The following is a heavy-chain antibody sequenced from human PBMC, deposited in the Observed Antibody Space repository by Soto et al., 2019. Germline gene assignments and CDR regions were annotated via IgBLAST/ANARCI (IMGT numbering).Heavy chain of an antibody. D-gene: IGHD3-3*01. V-gene: IGHV3-30*18. CDR1: GFTFSSYG. J-gene: IGHJ4*02. Sequence: GGSLRLSCAASGFTFSSYGMHWVRQAPGKGLEWVAVISYDGSNKYYADSVKGRFTISRDNSKNTLYLQMNSLRAEDTAVYYCAKEHPEMQLSDYDFWSGPMGYFDYWGQGTLVTVSS. CDR3: AKEHPEMQLSDYDFWSGPMGYFDY. CDR2: ISYDGSNK.